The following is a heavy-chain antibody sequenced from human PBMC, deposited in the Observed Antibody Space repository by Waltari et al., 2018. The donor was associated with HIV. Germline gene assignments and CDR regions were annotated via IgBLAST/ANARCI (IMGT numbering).Heavy chain of an antibody. V-gene: IGHV3-23*01. CDR3: AKGIARGAGLYYYGMDD. D-gene: IGHD6-13*01. CDR2: IRGSGGGT. Sequence: EVQLLESGGGLARPGGSLRLSCTGSGFVFKNFVLSWVRRAPGTGLPWFSAIRGSGGGTYSPDSVQGRFTISRDGSENTLYLQMNSLRAEDTAVYYCAKGIARGAGLYYYGMDDWGQGTTVTVSS. CDR1: GFVFKNFV. J-gene: IGHJ6*02.